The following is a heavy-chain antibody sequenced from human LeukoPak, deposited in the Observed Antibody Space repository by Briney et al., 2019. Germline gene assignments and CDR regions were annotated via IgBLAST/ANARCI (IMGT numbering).Heavy chain of an antibody. Sequence: GGSLRLSCVASGFTFMTYAMSWVRQAPGKGLEWVSAISGSGGSTYYADSVKGRFTISRDNSKNTLYLQMNSLRAEDTAVYYCAKSSGPDAFDIWGQGIMVTVSS. CDR1: GFTFMTYA. CDR2: ISGSGGST. D-gene: IGHD6-19*01. CDR3: AKSSGPDAFDI. J-gene: IGHJ3*02. V-gene: IGHV3-23*01.